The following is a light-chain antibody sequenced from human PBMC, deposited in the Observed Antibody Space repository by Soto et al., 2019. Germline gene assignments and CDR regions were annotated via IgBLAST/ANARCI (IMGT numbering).Light chain of an antibody. CDR1: QSITTY. CDR2: ATS. V-gene: IGKV1-39*01. CDR3: QQSYSTPRT. Sequence: DIQMTQSPSSLSASVGDRVTITCRASQSITTYLNWYQQKPGKAPKLLIYATSSLHSGVPSRFSGSGSGPDFTLTISRLQPKDFATYYCQQSYSTPRTFGGGTKVEI. J-gene: IGKJ4*01.